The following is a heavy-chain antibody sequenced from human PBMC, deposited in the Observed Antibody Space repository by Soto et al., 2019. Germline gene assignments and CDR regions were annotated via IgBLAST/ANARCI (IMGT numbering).Heavy chain of an antibody. Sequence: ASEKVSCKNSGYTIPNYGIIWVRQAPRQGREWMGWISAYKANIKYAQKFQGRVTSTTDTSTSTAYMELRSLRSDATAIYYCATNLDGSGSYHTDFWGQ. D-gene: IGHD3-10*01. CDR1: GYTIPNYG. CDR3: ATNLDGSGSYHTDF. J-gene: IGHJ4*02. V-gene: IGHV1-18*01. CDR2: ISAYKANI.